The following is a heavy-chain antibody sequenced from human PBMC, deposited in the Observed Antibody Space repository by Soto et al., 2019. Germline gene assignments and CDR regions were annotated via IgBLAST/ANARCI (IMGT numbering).Heavy chain of an antibody. CDR1: GGSFSGYY. Sequence: QVQLQQLGAGLLKPSETLYLTCAVYGGSFSGYYWSWIRKPPGKGLEWIGEDNQSGSTNYNPSLTSRVTISVDTSKNHFSLKLSSVTAADTAVYYCAGPVTVTTSPFDYWGPGTLGTVSS. J-gene: IGHJ4*02. CDR3: AGPVTVTTSPFDY. CDR2: DNQSGST. D-gene: IGHD4-17*01. V-gene: IGHV4-34*01.